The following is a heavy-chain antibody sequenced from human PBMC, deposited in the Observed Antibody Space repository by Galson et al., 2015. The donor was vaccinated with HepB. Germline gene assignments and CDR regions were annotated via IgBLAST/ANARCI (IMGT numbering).Heavy chain of an antibody. CDR1: GVSLRNARMG. CDR2: IFSNDEK. V-gene: IGHV2-26*01. J-gene: IGHJ3*02. CDR3: ARILLWAVADAFDI. D-gene: IGHD6-19*01. Sequence: PALVKPTQTLTLTCTVSGVSLRNARMGVSWIRQPPGKALEWLAHIFSNDEKSYSTSLKSRLTISKDTSKSQVVLTMTNMDPVDTATYYCARILLWAVADAFDIWGQATMVTVSS.